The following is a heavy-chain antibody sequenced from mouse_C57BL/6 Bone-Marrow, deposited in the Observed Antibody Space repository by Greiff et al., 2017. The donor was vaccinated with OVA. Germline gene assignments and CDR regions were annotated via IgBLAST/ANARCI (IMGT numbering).Heavy chain of an antibody. CDR1: GYTFTDYN. CDR2: INPNNGGT. D-gene: IGHD1-1*01. CDR3: ARSYYYGSSYGGYFDV. J-gene: IGHJ1*03. V-gene: IGHV1-18*01. Sequence: VQLQQSGPELVKPGASVKIPCKASGYTFTDYNMDWVKQSHGQSLEWIGDINPNNGGTIYNQKFKGKATLTVDKSSSTAYMELRSLTSEDTAVYYCARSYYYGSSYGGYFDVWGTGTTVTVSS.